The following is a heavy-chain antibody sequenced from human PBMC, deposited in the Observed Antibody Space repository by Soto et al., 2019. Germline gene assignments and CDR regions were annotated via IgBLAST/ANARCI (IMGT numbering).Heavy chain of an antibody. CDR2: INSDGSST. V-gene: IGHV3-74*01. Sequence: GGSLRLSCAASVFTFSSYWMHWVRQAPGKGLVWVSRINSDGSSTSYADSVKGRFTISRDNAKNTLYLQMNSLRAEDTAVYYCARAFSSSWLRAIDYWGQGTLVTVSS. CDR1: VFTFSSYW. CDR3: ARAFSSSWLRAIDY. J-gene: IGHJ4*02. D-gene: IGHD6-6*01.